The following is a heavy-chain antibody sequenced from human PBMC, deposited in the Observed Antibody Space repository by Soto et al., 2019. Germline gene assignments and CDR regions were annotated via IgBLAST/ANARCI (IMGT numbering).Heavy chain of an antibody. V-gene: IGHV3-33*01. CDR3: AGDPGYSSSSGNDY. D-gene: IGHD6-6*01. J-gene: IGHJ4*02. CDR1: GFTFSSYG. Sequence: PGGSLRLSCAASGFTFSSYGMHWVRQAPGKGLEWVAVIWYDGSNKYYADSVKGRFTISRDNSKNTLYLQMNSLRAEDTAVYYCAGDPGYSSSSGNDYWGQGTLVTVSS. CDR2: IWYDGSNK.